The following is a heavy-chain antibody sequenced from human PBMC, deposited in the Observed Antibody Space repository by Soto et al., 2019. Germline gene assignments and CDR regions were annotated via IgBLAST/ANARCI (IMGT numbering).Heavy chain of an antibody. J-gene: IGHJ4*02. CDR2: INPNSGGT. CDR1: GYTFTGYY. D-gene: IGHD5-12*01. Sequence: ASVKVSCKASGYTFTGYYMHWVRQAPGQGLEWMGWINPNSGGTNYAQKFQGRVTMTRDTYISTAYMELSRLRSDDTAVYYCARGRHSGQYFDYWGQGSLVTVSS. CDR3: ARGRHSGQYFDY. V-gene: IGHV1-2*02.